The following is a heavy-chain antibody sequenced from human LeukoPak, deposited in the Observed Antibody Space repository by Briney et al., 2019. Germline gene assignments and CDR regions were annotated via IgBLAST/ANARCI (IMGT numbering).Heavy chain of an antibody. Sequence: ASVKVSCKASGGTFSSYAISWVRQAPGQGLEWMGRIIPIFGTANYAQKFQGRVTITTDESTSTAYMELSSLRSEDTAVYYCARGTLGYWFDPWGQGTLVAVSS. CDR3: ARGTLGYWFDP. J-gene: IGHJ5*02. D-gene: IGHD1-1*01. CDR2: IIPIFGTA. CDR1: GGTFSSYA. V-gene: IGHV1-69*05.